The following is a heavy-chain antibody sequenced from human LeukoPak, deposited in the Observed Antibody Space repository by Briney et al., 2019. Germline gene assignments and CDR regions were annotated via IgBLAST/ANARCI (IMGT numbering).Heavy chain of an antibody. V-gene: IGHV4-34*01. J-gene: IGHJ4*02. Sequence: PSETLSLTCAVYGGSFSGYYWSWIRQPPGKGLEWIGEINHSGSTNYNPSLKSRVTISVDTSKNQFSLKLSSVTAADTAVYYCARLSMVRGVLGLDYWGQGTLVTVSS. CDR3: ARLSMVRGVLGLDY. CDR2: INHSGST. CDR1: GGSFSGYY. D-gene: IGHD3-10*01.